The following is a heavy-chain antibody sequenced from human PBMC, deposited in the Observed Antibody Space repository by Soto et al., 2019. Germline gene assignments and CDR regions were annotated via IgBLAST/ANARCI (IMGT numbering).Heavy chain of an antibody. J-gene: IGHJ3*02. V-gene: IGHV3-21*01. Sequence: GGSLRLSCAASVFTFSSYTMNWVRQAPGKGLEWVSSITSSSDYTYYAVSVKGRFTISRDNSKNTLYLQMNSLRAEDTAVYYCGRDLGMGYGSGLDIWGQGTMVTVSS. D-gene: IGHD3-10*01. CDR2: ITSSSDYT. CDR1: VFTFSSYT. CDR3: GRDLGMGYGSGLDI.